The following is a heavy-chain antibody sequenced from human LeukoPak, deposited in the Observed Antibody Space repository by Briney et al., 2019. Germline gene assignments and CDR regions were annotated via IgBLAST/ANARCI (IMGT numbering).Heavy chain of an antibody. CDR2: VSGSGST. CDR3: VRARGYFVPDS. V-gene: IGHV4-59*01. Sequence: PSETLSLTSTVSGDSFTKYYWNWIRQAPGKGLEWIGYVSGSGSTKYNPSLKSRVSMSADTSKNQLSLQLTSLSAADTAVYYCVRARGYFVPDSWGPGTLVRVSS. J-gene: IGHJ4*02. CDR1: GDSFTKYY. D-gene: IGHD3-22*01.